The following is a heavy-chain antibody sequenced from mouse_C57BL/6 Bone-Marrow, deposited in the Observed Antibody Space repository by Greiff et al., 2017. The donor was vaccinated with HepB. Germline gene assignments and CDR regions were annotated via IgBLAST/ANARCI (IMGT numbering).Heavy chain of an antibody. CDR2: IDPSDSYT. Sequence: QVQLQQPGAELVMPGASVKLSCKASGYTFTSYWMHWVKQRPGQGLEWIGEIDPSDSYTNYNQKFKGKSTLTVDKSSSTAYMQLSSLTSVDSAVYYCAILYYGNYYFDYWGQGTTLTVSS. CDR1: GYTFTSYW. D-gene: IGHD2-1*01. J-gene: IGHJ2*01. V-gene: IGHV1-69*01. CDR3: AILYYGNYYFDY.